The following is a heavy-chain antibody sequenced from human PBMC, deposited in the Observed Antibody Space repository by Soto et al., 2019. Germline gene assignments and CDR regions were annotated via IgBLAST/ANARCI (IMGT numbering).Heavy chain of an antibody. Sequence: ASVKVSCKASGYAFTSYDINWVRQATGKGLERMGWMNPNSGNTGYAQKFQGRVTMTRNTSISTAYMELSSLRSEDTAVYYCARGGVDYGDYVPLYYYYYYMDVWGKGTTVTVSS. J-gene: IGHJ6*03. V-gene: IGHV1-8*01. CDR1: GYAFTSYD. D-gene: IGHD4-17*01. CDR2: MNPNSGNT. CDR3: ARGGVDYGDYVPLYYYYYYMDV.